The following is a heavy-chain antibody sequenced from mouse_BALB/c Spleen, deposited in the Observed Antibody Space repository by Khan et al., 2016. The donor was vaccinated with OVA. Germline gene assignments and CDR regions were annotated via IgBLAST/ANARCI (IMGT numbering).Heavy chain of an antibody. Sequence: EVQRQESGPELVKPGASVKISCKASGYTFSDYNMDWVKQSHGKRLEWLGYIYPNDGGSGYNQKFKTKATLTVDMSSSTAYMELRSLTSEDSAVYYCVRSGYGSFAFWGQGTLVTVS. J-gene: IGHJ3*01. CDR2: IYPNDGGS. D-gene: IGHD1-2*01. CDR3: VRSGYGSFAF. CDR1: GYTFSDYN. V-gene: IGHV1S29*02.